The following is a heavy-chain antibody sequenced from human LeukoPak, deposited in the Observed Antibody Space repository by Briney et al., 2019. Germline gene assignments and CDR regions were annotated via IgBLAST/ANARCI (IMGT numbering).Heavy chain of an antibody. CDR3: VKGYCSSISCYGDY. CDR1: GFTFSSYA. J-gene: IGHJ4*01. V-gene: IGHV3-64D*09. Sequence: GGSLRLSCSASGFTFSSYAMHWARQAPGKGLEYVSAISSNGGSTYYAGSVKGRFTISRDNSKNTLYLQMSSLRAEDTAVYYCVKGYCSSISCYGDYWGDGTLATVSS. CDR2: ISSNGGST. D-gene: IGHD2-2*01.